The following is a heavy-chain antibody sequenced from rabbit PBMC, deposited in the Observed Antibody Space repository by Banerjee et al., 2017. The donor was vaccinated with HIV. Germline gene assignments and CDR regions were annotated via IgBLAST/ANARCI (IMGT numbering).Heavy chain of an antibody. CDR1: GFDFTTYY. D-gene: IGHD5-1*01. Sequence: QELVESGGGLVQPGESLKLSCKASGFDFTTYYMSWVRQAPGKGLEWIGIIYPFSATTDYASWVNGRFTISSDNAQNTMDLQMDSLTAADTATYFCAIARSYPDYFNLWGQGTLVTVS. V-gene: IGHV1S7*01. CDR3: AIARSYPDYFNL. CDR2: IYPFSATT. J-gene: IGHJ4*01.